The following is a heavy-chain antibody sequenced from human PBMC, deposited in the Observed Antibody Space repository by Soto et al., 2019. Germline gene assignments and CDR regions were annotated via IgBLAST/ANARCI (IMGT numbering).Heavy chain of an antibody. CDR1: GYSFADSW. J-gene: IGHJ4*02. CDR3: ARPPGSGTLFAN. Sequence: PGESLTISCQGSGYSFADSWIGWVRQVPGRGLEWVGIIYPGYSDIRYRPSFQGRVTISADKSVNTAYLQWSSLRASDTAIYYCARPPGSGTLFANWGQGTPVTVSS. V-gene: IGHV5-51*01. CDR2: IYPGYSDI. D-gene: IGHD1-7*01.